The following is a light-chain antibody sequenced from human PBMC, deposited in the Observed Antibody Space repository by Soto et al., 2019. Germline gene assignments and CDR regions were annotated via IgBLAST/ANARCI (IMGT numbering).Light chain of an antibody. J-gene: IGKJ1*01. Sequence: ILMTQSPATLSVSPGVRATLSCRASQSASNSLAWYQQKPGQAPRLLIYDASTRATGIPARFSGSGSGTEFTLTISGLQSEDFAVYYCQQYNYWPPWTFGQGTKVEIK. CDR1: QSASNS. V-gene: IGKV3-15*01. CDR3: QQYNYWPPWT. CDR2: DAS.